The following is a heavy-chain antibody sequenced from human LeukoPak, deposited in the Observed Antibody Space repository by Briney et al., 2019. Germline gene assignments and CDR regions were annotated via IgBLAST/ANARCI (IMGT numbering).Heavy chain of an antibody. CDR1: GYTFTSYY. CDR2: INPSGGST. D-gene: IGHD5-18*01. Sequence: ASVKVSCKASGYTFTSYYMHWVRQAPGQGLEWMGIINPSGGSTSYAQKFQGRVTMTRDTSTSTVYMELSSLRSEDTAVYYCARGRPLHVDTAMVSAAHPEPRKGTFDYWGQGTLVTVSS. J-gene: IGHJ4*02. V-gene: IGHV1-46*01. CDR3: ARGRPLHVDTAMVSAAHPEPRKGTFDY.